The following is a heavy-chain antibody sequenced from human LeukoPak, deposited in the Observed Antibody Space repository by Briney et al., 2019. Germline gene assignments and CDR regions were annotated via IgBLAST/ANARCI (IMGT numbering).Heavy chain of an antibody. CDR2: ISGSGGGT. CDR3: AKVGGDYGFWSGYLPDAFDI. D-gene: IGHD3-3*01. V-gene: IGHV3-23*01. CDR1: GFTFSSCA. Sequence: GGSLRLSCAASGFTFSSCAMSWVRQAPGKGLEWVSVISGSGGGTFYADSVKGRFTVSRDNSKNTLYLQMNSLRAGDTAVYYCAKVGGDYGFWSGYLPDAFDIWGQGTMVTVSS. J-gene: IGHJ3*02.